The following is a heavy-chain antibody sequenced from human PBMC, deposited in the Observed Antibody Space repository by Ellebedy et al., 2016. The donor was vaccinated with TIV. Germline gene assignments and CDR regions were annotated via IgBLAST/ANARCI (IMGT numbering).Heavy chain of an antibody. CDR3: VRIEDGGWALDH. Sequence: AASVKVSCKASGDILSSYAISWVRQAPGQGLEWMGGVFPIIGAVNYAQDVQGRVTITADAFTYTSHMLLSSLRSDDTAIYYCVRIEDGGWALDHWGQGTLVTVSS. J-gene: IGHJ4*02. V-gene: IGHV1-69*13. D-gene: IGHD6-19*01. CDR1: GDILSSYA. CDR2: VFPIIGAV.